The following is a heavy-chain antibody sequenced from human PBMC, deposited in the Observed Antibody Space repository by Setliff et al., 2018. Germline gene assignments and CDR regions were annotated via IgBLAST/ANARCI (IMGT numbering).Heavy chain of an antibody. V-gene: IGHV1-18*01. CDR3: ARFRSDMVATSLGY. D-gene: IGHD5-12*01. Sequence: ASVKVSCKASGYTFTNYDISWVRQAPGQGLEWMGWISAYNGNTNYAQKLQGRVTMTTDTSTSTAYMELRSLRSEDTAVYYCARFRSDMVATSLGYWGQGTLVTVSS. CDR1: GYTFTNYD. J-gene: IGHJ4*02. CDR2: ISAYNGNT.